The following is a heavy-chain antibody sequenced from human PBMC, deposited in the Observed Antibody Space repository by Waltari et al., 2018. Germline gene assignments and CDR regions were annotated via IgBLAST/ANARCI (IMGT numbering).Heavy chain of an antibody. CDR1: GGSFSGYY. Sequence: QVQLQQWGAGLLKPSETLSLTCAVYGGSFSGYYWSWTRQPPGKGLEWIGEINHSGSTNYNPSLKSRVTISVDTSKNQFSLKLSSVTAADTAVYYCARIDTGIAVAGVDYWGQGTLVTVSS. D-gene: IGHD6-19*01. CDR2: INHSGST. CDR3: ARIDTGIAVAGVDY. J-gene: IGHJ4*02. V-gene: IGHV4-34*01.